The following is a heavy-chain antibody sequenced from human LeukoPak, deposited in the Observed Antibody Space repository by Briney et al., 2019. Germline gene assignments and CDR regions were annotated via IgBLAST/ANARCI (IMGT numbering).Heavy chain of an antibody. CDR3: AKDSTYYYDSSGLGALDAFDI. D-gene: IGHD3-22*01. CDR1: GFTFSSYA. CDR2: ISGSGGST. J-gene: IGHJ3*02. V-gene: IGHV3-23*01. Sequence: GGSLRLSCAASGFTFSSYAMSWVRQAPGKGLEWVSAISGSGGSTYYAGSVKGRFTISRDNSKNTLYLQMNSLRAEDTAVYYCAKDSTYYYDSSGLGALDAFDIWGQGTMVTVSS.